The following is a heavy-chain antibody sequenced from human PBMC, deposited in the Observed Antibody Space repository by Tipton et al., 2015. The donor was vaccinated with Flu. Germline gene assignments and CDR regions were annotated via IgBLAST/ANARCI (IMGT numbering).Heavy chain of an antibody. CDR2: INYSGST. Sequence: TLSLTCSVSGDAIRSDYLWGWIRQPPGKGLEWIGYINYSGSTNYNPSLKSRVTISVDTFKKQFSLKLRSVTAVDTAVYYCARESDTSRSGYYYYAMDVWGQGTTVTVSS. CDR1: GDAIRSDYL. CDR3: ARESDTSRSGYYYYAMDV. D-gene: IGHD6-13*01. V-gene: IGHV4-59*01. J-gene: IGHJ6*02.